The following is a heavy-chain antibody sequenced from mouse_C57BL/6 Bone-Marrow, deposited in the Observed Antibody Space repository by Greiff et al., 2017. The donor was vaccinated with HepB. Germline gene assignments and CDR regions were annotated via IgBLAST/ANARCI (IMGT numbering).Heavy chain of an antibody. J-gene: IGHJ2*01. CDR2: ISYSGST. V-gene: IGHV3-1*01. CDR1: GYSITSGYD. CDR3: AREGRNYGSSYDYFDY. Sequence: DVKLQESGPGMVKPSQSLSLTCTVTGYSITSGYDWHWIRHFPGNKLEWMGYISYSGSTNYNPSLKSRISITHDTSKNHFFLKLNSVTTEDTATYYCAREGRNYGSSYDYFDYWGQGTTLTVSS. D-gene: IGHD1-1*01.